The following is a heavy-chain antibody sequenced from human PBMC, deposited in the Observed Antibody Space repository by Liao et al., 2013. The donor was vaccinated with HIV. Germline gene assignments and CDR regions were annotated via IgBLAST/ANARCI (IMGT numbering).Heavy chain of an antibody. Sequence: QLQLRESGPGLVKPSQTLSLTCNVSGVSITSGSYYWSWIRQPAGKGLEWIGRVYTSGSTNYNPSLKSRVTIALDTSKNQFSLSLTSVTASDTAVYYCARVRSWLYNWFDPWGQGTLVTVSS. CDR2: VYTSGST. CDR3: ARVRSWLYNWFDP. J-gene: IGHJ5*02. V-gene: IGHV4-61*02. CDR1: GVSITSGSYY. D-gene: IGHD6-13*01.